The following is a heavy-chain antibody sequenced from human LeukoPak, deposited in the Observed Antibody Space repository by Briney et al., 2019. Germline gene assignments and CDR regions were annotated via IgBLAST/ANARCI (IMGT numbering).Heavy chain of an antibody. CDR1: GGSISSGGYS. CDR3: ASRNDILTGYVFDF. J-gene: IGHJ4*02. D-gene: IGHD3-9*01. V-gene: IGHV4-30-2*01. Sequence: SETLSLTCAVSGGSISSGGYSWSWIRQPPGKGLEWIGYIYHSGSTYYNPSLKSRVTIDTSKNQFSLKLTSVTAADTAVYYCASRNDILTGYVFDFWGQGTLVTVSS. CDR2: IYHSGST.